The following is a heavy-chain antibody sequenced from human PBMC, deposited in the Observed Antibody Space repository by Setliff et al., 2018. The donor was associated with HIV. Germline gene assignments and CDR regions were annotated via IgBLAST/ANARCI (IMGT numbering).Heavy chain of an antibody. CDR2: IIPNSGGT. J-gene: IGHJ4*02. V-gene: IGHV1-8*02. D-gene: IGHD6-13*01. Sequence: GASVKVSCKASGYTFTSYDINWVRQAPGQGLEWMGRIIPNSGGTNYAQKFQGRVTMTEDTSTDTAYMELSSLRSEDTAVYYCATRIIAAAGYYWGQGTLVTVSS. CDR1: GYTFTSYD. CDR3: ATRIIAAAGYY.